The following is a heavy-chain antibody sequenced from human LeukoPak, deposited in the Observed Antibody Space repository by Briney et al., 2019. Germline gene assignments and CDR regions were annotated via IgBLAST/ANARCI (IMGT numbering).Heavy chain of an antibody. J-gene: IGHJ3*02. V-gene: IGHV3-23*01. D-gene: IGHD6-6*01. CDR3: ARPGGGAAPRDAFDI. CDR1: GFTFSSYA. Sequence: SGGSLRLSCAASGFTFSSYAMSWVRQAPGKGLGWVSAISGSGGSTYYADSVKGRFTISRDNSKNTLYLQMNSLRAEDTAVYYCARPGGGAAPRDAFDIWGQGTMVTVSS. CDR2: ISGSGGST.